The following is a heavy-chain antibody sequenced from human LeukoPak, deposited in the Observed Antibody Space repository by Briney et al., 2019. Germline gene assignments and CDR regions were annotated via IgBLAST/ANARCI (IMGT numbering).Heavy chain of an antibody. CDR3: ARDKDDAFDI. CDR2: IYSGGST. CDR1: GFTVSSNY. J-gene: IGHJ3*02. V-gene: IGHV3-53*01. Sequence: PGGSLRLSCAASGFTVSSNYMSWVRQAPGKGLEWVSVIYSGGSTYYADSVKGRFTISRNNSKNTLYLQMNSLRAEDTAVYYCARDKDDAFDIWGQGTMVTVSS.